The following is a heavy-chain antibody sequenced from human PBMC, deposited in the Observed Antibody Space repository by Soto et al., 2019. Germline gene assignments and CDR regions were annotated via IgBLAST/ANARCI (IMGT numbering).Heavy chain of an antibody. CDR2: IIPIFGTA. J-gene: IGHJ3*02. Sequence: SVKVSCKASGGTFSSYAISWVRQAPGQGLEWMGGIIPIFGTANYAQKFQGRVTITADESTSTAYMELSSLRSEDTAVYYCARVKYYYDSSGPDAFDIWGQGTMVTVSS. CDR1: GGTFSSYA. V-gene: IGHV1-69*13. CDR3: ARVKYYYDSSGPDAFDI. D-gene: IGHD3-22*01.